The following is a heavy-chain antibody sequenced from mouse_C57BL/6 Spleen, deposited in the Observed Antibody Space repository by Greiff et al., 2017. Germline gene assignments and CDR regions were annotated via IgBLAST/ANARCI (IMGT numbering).Heavy chain of an antibody. V-gene: IGHV1-82*01. Sequence: QVQLQQSGPELVKPGASVKISCKASGYAFSSSWMNWVKQRPGKGLEWIGRIYPGDGDTNYNGKFKGKATLTADKSSSTADMQLSSLTSEDSAVYFCARSRDYELFDYWGQGTTLTVSS. D-gene: IGHD2-4*01. CDR2: IYPGDGDT. CDR1: GYAFSSSW. CDR3: ARSRDYELFDY. J-gene: IGHJ2*01.